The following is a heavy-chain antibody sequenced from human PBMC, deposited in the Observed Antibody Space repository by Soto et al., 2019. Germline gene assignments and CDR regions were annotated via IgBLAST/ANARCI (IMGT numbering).Heavy chain of an antibody. CDR1: GYSISSGYY. CDR3: ARVTYYDSSAYYSRGWFDP. J-gene: IGHJ5*02. Sequence: KPSETLSLTCAVSGYSISSGYYWGWIRQPPGKGLEWIGSIYHSGSTYYNPSLKSRVTISVDTSKNQFSLKLSSVTAADTAVYYCARVTYYDSSAYYSRGWFDPWGQGTLVTVSS. D-gene: IGHD3-22*01. V-gene: IGHV4-38-2*01. CDR2: IYHSGST.